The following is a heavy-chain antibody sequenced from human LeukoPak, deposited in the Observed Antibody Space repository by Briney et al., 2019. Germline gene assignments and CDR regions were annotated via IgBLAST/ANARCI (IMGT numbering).Heavy chain of an antibody. CDR3: ARMNYVSSGWGAPFDD. Sequence: GAPVKVSCKVSGYTLTELSMHWVRQAPGKGLEWVGGFDPEDGETIYAQKFQGRVTMTEDTSTDTAYMELSSLRSEDTAVYYCARMNYVSSGWGAPFDDWGQGTLVTVSS. CDR2: FDPEDGET. V-gene: IGHV1-24*01. J-gene: IGHJ4*02. D-gene: IGHD3-16*01. CDR1: GYTLTELS.